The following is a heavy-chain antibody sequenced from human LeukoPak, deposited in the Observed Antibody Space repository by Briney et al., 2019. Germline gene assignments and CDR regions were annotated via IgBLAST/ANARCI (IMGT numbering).Heavy chain of an antibody. J-gene: IGHJ4*02. Sequence: ASVTVSCKASGYTFTGYYMHWVRQAPGQGLEWMGWINPNSGGTNYAQKFQGRVTMTRDTSISTAYMELSRLRSDDTAVYYCARAHGTKRYYFDDWGQGTHVTVSS. V-gene: IGHV1-2*02. CDR3: ARAHGTKRYYFDD. CDR1: GYTFTGYY. CDR2: INPNSGGT. D-gene: IGHD1-26*01.